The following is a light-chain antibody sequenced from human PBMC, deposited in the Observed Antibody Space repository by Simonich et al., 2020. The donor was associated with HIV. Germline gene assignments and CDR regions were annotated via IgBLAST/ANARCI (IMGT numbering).Light chain of an antibody. CDR2: AAS. CDR1: QSVNTN. J-gene: IGKJ2*01. CDR3: QQYNNWPLF. V-gene: IGKV3-15*01. Sequence: IVLTQSPGTLSLSPGEIATLSCRASQSVNTNVAWYQQKPGQATRLLIYAASTRATGIPARFSASGSGTEFTLTINSMQSEDFAVYYCQQYNNWPLFFGQGTKLEIK.